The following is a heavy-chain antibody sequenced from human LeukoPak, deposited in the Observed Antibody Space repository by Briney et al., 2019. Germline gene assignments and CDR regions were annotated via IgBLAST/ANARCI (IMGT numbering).Heavy chain of an antibody. V-gene: IGHV3-23*01. J-gene: IGHJ4*02. CDR2: VTGNGDNT. CDR3: ARGRVDRAMVSFDY. D-gene: IGHD5-18*01. CDR1: GFTFSSYA. Sequence: GGSLRLSCAASGFTFSSYAMSWVRQAPGKGLEWVSSVTGNGDNTFHADSVKGRFTISRDNSKNMLYLQINSLRAEDTAVYYCARGRVDRAMVSFDYWGQGTLVTVSS.